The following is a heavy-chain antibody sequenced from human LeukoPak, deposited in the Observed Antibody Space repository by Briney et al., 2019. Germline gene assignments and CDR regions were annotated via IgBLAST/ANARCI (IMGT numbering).Heavy chain of an antibody. CDR1: GYTFTGYY. CDR3: ARERAPYDSSGYYYFDAFDI. V-gene: IGHV1-2*02. J-gene: IGHJ3*02. Sequence: ASVKVSCKASGYTFTGYYMHWVRQAPGQGLEWMGWINPNSGGTNYAQKFQGRVTMTRDTSISTAYMELSRLRSDDTAVYYCARERAPYDSSGYYYFDAFDIWGQGTMVTVSS. D-gene: IGHD3-22*01. CDR2: INPNSGGT.